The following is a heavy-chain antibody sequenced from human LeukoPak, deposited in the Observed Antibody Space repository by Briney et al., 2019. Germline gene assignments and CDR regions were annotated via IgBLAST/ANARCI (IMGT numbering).Heavy chain of an antibody. Sequence: PSETLSLTCAVYGGSFSGYYWSWIRQPPGKGLEWIGEINHSGSTNYNPSLKSRVTISVDTSKNQFSLKLSSVTAADTAVYYCARRRGWLRFTLCYYFDYWGQGTLVTVSS. CDR1: GGSFSGYY. CDR2: INHSGST. D-gene: IGHD5-12*01. CDR3: ARRRGWLRFTLCYYFDY. V-gene: IGHV4-34*01. J-gene: IGHJ4*02.